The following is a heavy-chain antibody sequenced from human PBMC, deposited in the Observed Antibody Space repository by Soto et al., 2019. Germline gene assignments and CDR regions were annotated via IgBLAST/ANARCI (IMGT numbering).Heavy chain of an antibody. CDR3: ATSSPLRDGQLEDYYGMDV. D-gene: IGHD3-3*01. Sequence: ASVKVSCKVSGYTLTELSMHWVRQAPGKGLEWMGGFDPEDGETIYAQKFQGRVTMTEDTSTDTAYMELSSLRSEDTAVYYCATSSPLRDGQLEDYYGMDVWGQVTTVTVSS. J-gene: IGHJ6*02. V-gene: IGHV1-24*01. CDR2: FDPEDGET. CDR1: GYTLTELS.